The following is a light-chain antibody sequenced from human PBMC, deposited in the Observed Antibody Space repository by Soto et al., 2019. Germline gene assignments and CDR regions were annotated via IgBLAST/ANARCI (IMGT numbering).Light chain of an antibody. CDR2: VAS. V-gene: IGKV1-12*01. CDR1: QNVDTY. J-gene: IGKJ4*01. CDR3: QQAKALPLT. Sequence: DIQMTQSPSSVSPSVGDRVTITCRARQNVDTYLAWSQLKPGKAPNLLIYVASSLQSEVPSRFSCSGSGTDFTLTISSLQPEDFATYYCQQAKALPLTFGGGTKVESK.